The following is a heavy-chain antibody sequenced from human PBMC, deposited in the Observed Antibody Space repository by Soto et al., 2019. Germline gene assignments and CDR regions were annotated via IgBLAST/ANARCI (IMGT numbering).Heavy chain of an antibody. Sequence: ASVKVSCKASGYTFTGYYMHWVRQAPGQGLEWMGWINPNSGGTNYAQKFQGWVTMTRDTSISTAYMELSRLRSDDTAVYYCARSEVTTTTRFDYWGQGTLVTVSS. J-gene: IGHJ4*02. CDR3: ARSEVTTTTRFDY. D-gene: IGHD1-1*01. CDR2: INPNSGGT. CDR1: GYTFTGYY. V-gene: IGHV1-2*04.